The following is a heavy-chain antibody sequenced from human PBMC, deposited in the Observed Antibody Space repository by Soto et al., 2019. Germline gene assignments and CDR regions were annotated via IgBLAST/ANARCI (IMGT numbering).Heavy chain of an antibody. V-gene: IGHV3-9*01. CDR2: ISWNSRNI. D-gene: IGHD3-10*01. J-gene: IGHJ6*02. CDR1: GFSFEDYG. Sequence: VQLVESGGGLVQPGRSQRLSCAASGFSFEDYGMHWVRQAPGKGLEWVSSISWNSRNIAYADSVKGRFTVSRDNAKNSLYLQMNSLRPEDTALYYCAKDIARYQLVLITEGMDVWGQGTTVTVSS. CDR3: AKDIARYQLVLITEGMDV.